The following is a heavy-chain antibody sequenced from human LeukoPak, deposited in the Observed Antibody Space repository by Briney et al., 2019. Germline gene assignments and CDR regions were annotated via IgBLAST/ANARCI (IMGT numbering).Heavy chain of an antibody. CDR3: ARDLQRHDAFDI. CDR1: GDNISSHY. V-gene: IGHV4-59*11. Sequence: SETLSLTSSVSGDNISSHYWSWIRQSPGEGLEWIGYVSYSGTTNYNPSLKSRVTISVDTAKNQFSLKLTSVIAADTAVYYCARDLQRHDAFDIWGQGTMVTVSS. J-gene: IGHJ3*02. CDR2: VSYSGTT.